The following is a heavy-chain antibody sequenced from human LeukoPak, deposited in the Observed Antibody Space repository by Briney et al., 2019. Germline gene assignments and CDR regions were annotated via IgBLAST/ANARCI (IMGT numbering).Heavy chain of an antibody. V-gene: IGHV1-18*01. D-gene: IGHD3-9*01. CDR2: ISAYNGNT. Sequence: ASVKVSCKASGYTFTSYGISWVRQAPGQGLEWMGWISAYNGNTNYAQKLQGRVTMTTDTSTSTAYMELRSLRSDDTAVYYCARDLTVTISLDFDYWGQGTLVTVSS. CDR1: GYTFTSYG. CDR3: ARDLTVTISLDFDY. J-gene: IGHJ4*02.